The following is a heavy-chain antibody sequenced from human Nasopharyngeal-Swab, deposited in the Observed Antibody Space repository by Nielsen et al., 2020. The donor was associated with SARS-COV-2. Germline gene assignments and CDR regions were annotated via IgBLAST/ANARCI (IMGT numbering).Heavy chain of an antibody. J-gene: IGHJ4*02. CDR2: IISDGSST. V-gene: IGHV3-74*01. D-gene: IGHD6-13*01. CDR1: GFTFSSYW. CDR3: ARWSSSWSLVT. Sequence: GGSLRLSCAASGFTFSSYWMHWVRQAPGKGLVWVSRIISDGSSTSYADSVKGRFTISRDNAKNTLYLQMNSLRAEDTAVYYCARWSSSWSLVTWGQGTLVTVSS.